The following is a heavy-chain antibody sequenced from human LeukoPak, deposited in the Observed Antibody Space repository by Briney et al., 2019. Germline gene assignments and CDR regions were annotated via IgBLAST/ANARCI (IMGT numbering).Heavy chain of an antibody. J-gene: IGHJ4*02. D-gene: IGHD2-8*02. V-gene: IGHV1-18*01. Sequence: ASVKVSCKASGYTFTSYGISWVRQAPGQGLEWMGWISAYNGNANYAQKLQGRVTMTTDTSTSTAYMELRSLRSDDAAVYYCARWRLPAWSFVYWGRGALVTVSS. CDR2: ISAYNGNA. CDR3: ARWRLPAWSFVY. CDR1: GYTFTSYG.